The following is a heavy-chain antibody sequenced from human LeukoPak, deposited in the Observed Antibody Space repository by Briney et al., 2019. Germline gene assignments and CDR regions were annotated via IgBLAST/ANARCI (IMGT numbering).Heavy chain of an antibody. J-gene: IGHJ4*02. CDR1: GFKLSSYM. Sequence: PGGSLRLSCAASGFKLSSYMLNWVRQAPGKGLEYVSAISSNGGSTYYANSVKGRFTISRDNSKNTLYLQMGSLRAEDMAVYYCARDYCSSTSCLLDYWGQGTLVTVSS. CDR2: ISSNGGST. D-gene: IGHD2-2*01. CDR3: ARDYCSSTSCLLDY. V-gene: IGHV3-64*01.